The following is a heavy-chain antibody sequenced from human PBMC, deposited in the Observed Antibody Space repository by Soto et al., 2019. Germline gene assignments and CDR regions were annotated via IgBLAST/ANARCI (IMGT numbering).Heavy chain of an antibody. CDR1: GGSVSSGSYY. V-gene: IGHV4-61*01. CDR2: IYYSGST. CDR3: VSFPNGGTYFYY. D-gene: IGHD7-27*01. J-gene: IGHJ4*02. Sequence: ASETLSLTCTVSGGSVSSGSYYWSWIRQPPGKGLEWIGYIYYSGSTNYNPSLKSRVTISVDTSKNQFSLKLSSVTAADTAVYYFVSFPNGGTYFYYGGQGTLVPVSS.